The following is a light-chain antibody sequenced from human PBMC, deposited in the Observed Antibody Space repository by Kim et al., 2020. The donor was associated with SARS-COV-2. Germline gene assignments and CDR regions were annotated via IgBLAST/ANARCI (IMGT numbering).Light chain of an antibody. CDR3: QQYNSYPHT. CDR2: AAS. J-gene: IGKJ2*01. Sequence: SASVGDRVTVTCRSSQGISNYFACFQQKTGKAPKSLMYAASSLQSGVTSKFSGSGCETDFTLTISSLQPEDFATYYCQQYNSYPHTFGQGTKLEIK. CDR1: QGISNY. V-gene: IGKV1-16*02.